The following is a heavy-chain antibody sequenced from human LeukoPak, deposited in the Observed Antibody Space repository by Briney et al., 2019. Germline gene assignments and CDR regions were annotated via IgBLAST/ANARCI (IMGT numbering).Heavy chain of an antibody. CDR2: ISSSSSTI. D-gene: IGHD6-13*01. CDR1: GFTFSSYS. V-gene: IGHV3-48*02. Sequence: SGGSLRLSCAASGFTFSSYSMNWVRQAPGKGLEWVSYISSSSSTIYYADSVKGRFTISRDNAKNSLYLQMNSLRDEDTAVYYCARGPKWYSSSWYLVYWGQGTLVTVSS. J-gene: IGHJ4*02. CDR3: ARGPKWYSSSWYLVY.